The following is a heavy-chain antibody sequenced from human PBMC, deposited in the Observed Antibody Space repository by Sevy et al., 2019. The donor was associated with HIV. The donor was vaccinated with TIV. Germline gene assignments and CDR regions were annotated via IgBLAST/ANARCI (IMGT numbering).Heavy chain of an antibody. CDR3: ATDYDILTGYYSARTIDY. J-gene: IGHJ4*02. Sequence: GGYLRLSCAASGFTFSSYAMSWVRQAPGKGLEWVSAISGSGGSTYYADSVKGRFTISRDNSKNTLYLQMNSLRAEDTAVHYCATDYDILTGYYSARTIDYWGQGTLVTVSS. CDR2: ISGSGGST. CDR1: GFTFSSYA. D-gene: IGHD3-9*01. V-gene: IGHV3-23*01.